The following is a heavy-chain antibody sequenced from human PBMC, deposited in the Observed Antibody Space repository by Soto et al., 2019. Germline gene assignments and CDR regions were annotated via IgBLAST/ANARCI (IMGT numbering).Heavy chain of an antibody. V-gene: IGHV4-34*01. CDR2: INHSGST. J-gene: IGHJ4*02. CDR3: ARYCPGIAGDRFDY. D-gene: IGHD6-13*01. Sequence: QVQLQQWGAGLLKPSETLSLTCAVYGGSFSGYYWSWIRQPPGKGLEWIGEINHSGSTNYNPSLKSRVTISVDTSKYQFSLKLSSVTAADTAVYYCARYCPGIAGDRFDYWGQGTLVTVSS. CDR1: GGSFSGYY.